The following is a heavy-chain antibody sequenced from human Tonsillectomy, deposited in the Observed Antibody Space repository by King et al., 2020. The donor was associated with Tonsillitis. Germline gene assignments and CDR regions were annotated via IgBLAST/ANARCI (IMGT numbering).Heavy chain of an antibody. D-gene: IGHD2-15*01. V-gene: IGHV1-2*02. J-gene: IGHJ4*02. Sequence: QLVQSGTEVKKPGASVKVSCKASGYSFTGYYIHWVRQAPVQGLEWMGWINPYSGDTNYVQNFQGGVTMTRDTSISTAYMELTRLTSDDTAVYYCARGRYCSGGSCYSHFDYWGQGTQVTVSS. CDR3: ARGRYCSGGSCYSHFDY. CDR2: INPYSGDT. CDR1: GYSFTGYY.